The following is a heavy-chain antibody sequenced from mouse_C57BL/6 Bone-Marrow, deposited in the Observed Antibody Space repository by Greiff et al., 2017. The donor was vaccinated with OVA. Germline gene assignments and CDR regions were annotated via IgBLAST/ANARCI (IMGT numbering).Heavy chain of an antibody. V-gene: IGHV5-6*01. CDR3: ARYYYGSSSLCAMDY. D-gene: IGHD1-1*01. CDR1: GFTFSSYG. CDR2: FSSGGSYT. Sequence: VQLKESGGDLVKPGGSLKLSCAASGFTFSSYGMSWVRQPPDKRLEWVATFSSGGSYTYYPASVKGRFTISRDNAKNTLYLQMSSLKSEDTAMYYCARYYYGSSSLCAMDYWGQGTSVTVSS. J-gene: IGHJ4*01.